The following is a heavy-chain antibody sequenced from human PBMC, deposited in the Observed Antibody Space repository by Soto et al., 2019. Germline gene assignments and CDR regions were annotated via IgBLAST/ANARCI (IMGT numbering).Heavy chain of an antibody. V-gene: IGHV4-31*11. Sequence: SETLSLTCAVSGVSISSGGYYWSLIRQHPGKGLEWIGYIYYSGSTYYNPSLKSRVTISVDTSKNQFSLNLSSVTDADTAVYSCARDPNPIFDTWGQGILVTVSS. CDR3: ARDPNPIFDT. J-gene: IGHJ5*01. CDR1: GVSISSGGYY. CDR2: IYYSGST. D-gene: IGHD3-3*01.